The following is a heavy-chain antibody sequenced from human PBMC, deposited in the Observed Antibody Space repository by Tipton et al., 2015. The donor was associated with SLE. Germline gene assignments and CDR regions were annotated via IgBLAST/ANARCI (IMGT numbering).Heavy chain of an antibody. CDR1: GFVFSSYE. CDR3: ARDWSFRDDAFDI. CDR2: IKQDGSGK. J-gene: IGHJ3*02. D-gene: IGHD3-16*02. V-gene: IGHV3-7*01. Sequence: SLRLSCAASGFVFSSYEMHWVRQAPGKGLESVANIKQDGSGKYYVDSVKGRFTISRDNAKNSLYLQMNSPRAEDTAVYYCARDWSFRDDAFDIWGQGTMVTVPS.